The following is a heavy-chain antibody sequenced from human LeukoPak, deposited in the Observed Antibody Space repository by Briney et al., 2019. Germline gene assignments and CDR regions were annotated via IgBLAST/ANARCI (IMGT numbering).Heavy chain of an antibody. V-gene: IGHV4-59*08. CDR3: ARHPSGYSSSWYLD. CDR2: LLFSGST. D-gene: IGHD6-13*01. Sequence: SETLSLTCNVSGASINDYYWSWVRQSPEKGLEWIASLLFSGSTHYNPSLRSRVTISVDTSKNQFSLKLSSVTAADTAVYYCARHPSGYSSSWYLDWGQGTLVTVSS. J-gene: IGHJ4*02. CDR1: GASINDYY.